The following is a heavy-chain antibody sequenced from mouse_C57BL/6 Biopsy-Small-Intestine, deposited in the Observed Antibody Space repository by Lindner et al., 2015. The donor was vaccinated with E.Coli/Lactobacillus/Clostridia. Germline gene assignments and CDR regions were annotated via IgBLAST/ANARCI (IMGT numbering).Heavy chain of an antibody. CDR3: ARSILRYAMDY. D-gene: IGHD1-1*01. Sequence: VQLQESGAELARPGASVKMSCKASGYAFTSYTMHWVKQRPGQGLEWIGYINPSSGYTKYNQKFKDKATLTADKSSSTAYMQLSSLTYEDSAVYYCARSILRYAMDYWGQGTSVTVSS. CDR2: INPSSGYT. V-gene: IGHV1-4*01. CDR1: GYAFTSYT. J-gene: IGHJ4*01.